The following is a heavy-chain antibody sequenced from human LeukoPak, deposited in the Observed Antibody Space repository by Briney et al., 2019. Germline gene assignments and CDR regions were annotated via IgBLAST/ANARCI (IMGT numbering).Heavy chain of an antibody. Sequence: GASVKVSCKASGYTFTSYYMHWVRQAPGQGLEWMGIINPSGGSTSYAQKFQGRVTMTRDTSTSTVYMELSSLRSEDTAVYYCARVHPLGYCSGGSCYGIDYWGQGTLVTVSS. CDR3: ARVHPLGYCSGGSCYGIDY. V-gene: IGHV1-46*01. CDR2: INPSGGST. J-gene: IGHJ4*02. CDR1: GYTFTSYY. D-gene: IGHD2-15*01.